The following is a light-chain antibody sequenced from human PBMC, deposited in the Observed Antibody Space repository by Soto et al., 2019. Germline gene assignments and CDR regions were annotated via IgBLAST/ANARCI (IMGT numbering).Light chain of an antibody. CDR3: QQYDNLPPYT. CDR1: RDISVY. V-gene: IGKV1-33*01. Sequence: DIQMTQSPSSLSASVGDRVTITCQASRDISVYLNWYQQKPGKPPKLLVYDAFNLQTGVPSRFSGSGSGTHFTFSISSLQPEDFATYYCQQYDNLPPYTFGQGTKLEIK. J-gene: IGKJ2*01. CDR2: DAF.